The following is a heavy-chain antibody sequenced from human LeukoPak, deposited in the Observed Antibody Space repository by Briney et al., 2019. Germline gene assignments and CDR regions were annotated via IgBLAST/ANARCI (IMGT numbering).Heavy chain of an antibody. J-gene: IGHJ6*02. Sequence: GGSLRLSCAASGFTFSSYAMSWVRQAPGKGLEWVSAISGSGGSTYYADSVKGRFTISRDNSKNTLYLQMNSLRAEDTAVYYCAKVPDYDFWSGYLGGSHLDVWGQGTTVTVSS. CDR2: ISGSGGST. CDR1: GFTFSSYA. V-gene: IGHV3-23*01. CDR3: AKVPDYDFWSGYLGGSHLDV. D-gene: IGHD3-3*01.